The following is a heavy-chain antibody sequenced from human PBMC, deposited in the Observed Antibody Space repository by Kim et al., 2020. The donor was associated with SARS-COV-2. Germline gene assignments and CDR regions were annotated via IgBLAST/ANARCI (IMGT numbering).Heavy chain of an antibody. Sequence: PGKDRFPISRDNAKNALYLQMNSLRAEDTAVYYCARVSATEIYYFDYWGQGTLVTVSS. CDR3: ARVSATEIYYFDY. V-gene: IGHV3-21*01. J-gene: IGHJ4*02.